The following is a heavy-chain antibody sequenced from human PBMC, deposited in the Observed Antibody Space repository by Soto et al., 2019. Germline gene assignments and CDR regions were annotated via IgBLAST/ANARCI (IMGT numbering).Heavy chain of an antibody. CDR1: GGSISSSNW. CDR2: IYHSGST. D-gene: IGHD3-22*01. V-gene: IGHV4-4*02. J-gene: IGHJ4*02. Sequence: TSETLSLTCAVSGGSISSSNWRSCVRQPPGKGLEWIGEIYHSGSTNYNPSLKSRAAISVDKSKNQFSLKLSSVTAADTAVYYCARAYYYDSSGYYDYWGQGTLVTVSS. CDR3: ARAYYYDSSGYYDY.